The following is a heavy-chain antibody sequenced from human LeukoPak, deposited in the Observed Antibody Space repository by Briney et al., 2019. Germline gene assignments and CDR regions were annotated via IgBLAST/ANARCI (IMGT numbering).Heavy chain of an antibody. Sequence: GGSLRLSCAASGFKFSDYYMTWIRQAPGKGLEWVSDMSSSGSTKDYADSVKGRFTISRDNAKNSLYLQMNSLRAEDTAVYYCARYSSGYLGAFDIWGQGTMVTVSS. D-gene: IGHD3-22*01. CDR1: GFKFSDYY. CDR2: MSSSGSTK. CDR3: ARYSSGYLGAFDI. J-gene: IGHJ3*02. V-gene: IGHV3-11*01.